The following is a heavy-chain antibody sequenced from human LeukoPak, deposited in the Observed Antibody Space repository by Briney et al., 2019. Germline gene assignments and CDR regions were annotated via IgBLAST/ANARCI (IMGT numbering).Heavy chain of an antibody. CDR3: ASMGGTGDSHY. J-gene: IGHJ4*02. CDR2: ISPNSGVS. Sequence: ASVKVSCKASGYTFTDSYIHWVRQAPGQGLEWMGRISPNSGVSNYVQKFQGRVTMTRDTYINIVYMEVSWLRSDDTAVYYCASMGGTGDSHYWGQGNLVTVS. V-gene: IGHV1-2*06. CDR1: GYTFTDSY. D-gene: IGHD2-8*02.